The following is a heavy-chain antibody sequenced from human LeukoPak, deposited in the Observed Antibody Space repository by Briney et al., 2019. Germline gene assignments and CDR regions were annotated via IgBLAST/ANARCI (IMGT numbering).Heavy chain of an antibody. CDR3: ARDSAVTLLFDY. CDR2: ISSSSSYI. Sequence: GGSLRLSCAASGFTFSSYAMSWVRQAPGKGLEWVSSISSSSSYIYYADSVKGRFTISRDNAKNSLYLQMNSLRAEDTAVYYCARDSAVTLLFDYWGQGTLVTVSS. D-gene: IGHD4-17*01. CDR1: GFTFSSYA. V-gene: IGHV3-21*01. J-gene: IGHJ4*02.